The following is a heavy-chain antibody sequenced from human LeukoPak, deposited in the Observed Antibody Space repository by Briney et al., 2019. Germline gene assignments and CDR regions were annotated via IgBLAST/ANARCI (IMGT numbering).Heavy chain of an antibody. CDR1: GFTFSSYA. Sequence: SGGSLRLSCSASGFTFSSYAMHWVRQAPGKGLEYVSGINGNGGSTDYADSVKGRFTISRDNSKNTLYLQMSSLRTEDTVVYYCVNVYSSGYYRRPGDYWGQGTLVTVSS. J-gene: IGHJ4*02. CDR3: VNVYSSGYYRRPGDY. CDR2: INGNGGST. D-gene: IGHD3-22*01. V-gene: IGHV3-64D*09.